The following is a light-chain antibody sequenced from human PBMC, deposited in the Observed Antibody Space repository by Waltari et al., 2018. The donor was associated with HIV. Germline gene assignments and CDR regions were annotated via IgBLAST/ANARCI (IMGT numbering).Light chain of an antibody. J-gene: IGLJ1*01. Sequence: QSALTQPASVSGSLGQSITISCTGTSSDVGAYNSVSWYQQRPGKVPKLLSYEVNSRTSGIDNRFAGSKAGNTASLTISGLQVEDEADYYCSSFTGSNTYVFGSGTKVTVL. CDR3: SSFTGSNTYV. CDR1: SSDVGAYNS. V-gene: IGLV2-14*01. CDR2: EVN.